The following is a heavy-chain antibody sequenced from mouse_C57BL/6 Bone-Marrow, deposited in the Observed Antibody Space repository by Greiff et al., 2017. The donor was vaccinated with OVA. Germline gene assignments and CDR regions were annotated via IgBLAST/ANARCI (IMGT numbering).Heavy chain of an antibody. CDR3: SRHYYGSSPFAY. D-gene: IGHD1-1*01. Sequence: EVQVVESGGDLVKPGGSLKLSCAASGFTFSSYGMSWVRQTPDKRLEWVATISSGGSYTYYPDSVKGRVTISRDTAKNTLYLQMSSMKAEDAAMYYCSRHYYGSSPFAYWGQGTLVTVSA. J-gene: IGHJ3*01. CDR2: ISSGGSYT. CDR1: GFTFSSYG. V-gene: IGHV5-6*01.